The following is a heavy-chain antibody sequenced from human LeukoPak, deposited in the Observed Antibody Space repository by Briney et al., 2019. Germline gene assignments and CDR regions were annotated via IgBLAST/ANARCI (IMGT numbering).Heavy chain of an antibody. CDR1: GFTFSSYA. CDR2: ISYDESNK. CDR3: ARGQDGSGSRRYYFDY. V-gene: IGHV3-30*04. D-gene: IGHD3-10*01. Sequence: GGSLRLSCAASGFTFSSYAMHWVRQAPGKGLEWVAVISYDESNKYYADSVKGRFTISRDNSKNTLYLQMNSLRAEDTAVYYCARGQDGSGSRRYYFDYWGQGTLVTVSS. J-gene: IGHJ4*02.